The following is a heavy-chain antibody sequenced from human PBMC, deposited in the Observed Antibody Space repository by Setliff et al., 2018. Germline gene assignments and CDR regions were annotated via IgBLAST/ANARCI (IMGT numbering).Heavy chain of an antibody. CDR1: ANTFIAYY. CDR2: INPNSAGT. CDR3: AGVDVLTASPF. J-gene: IGHJ4*02. V-gene: IGHV1-2*02. Sequence: ASVKVSCKASANTFIAYYIHWVRQAPGQGLEWMGWINPNSAGTNYAQKFQGRVTMAWDASNTTAYLDLSRLTSDDTASYYCAGVDVLTASPFWGLGTRVTVSS. D-gene: IGHD3-9*01.